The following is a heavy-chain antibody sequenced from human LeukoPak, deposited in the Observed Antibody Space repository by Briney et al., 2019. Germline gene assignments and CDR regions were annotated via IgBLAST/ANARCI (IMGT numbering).Heavy chain of an antibody. CDR1: GFTFSSYE. CDR2: ISSSGSTI. J-gene: IGHJ4*02. D-gene: IGHD4-23*01. V-gene: IGHV3-48*03. Sequence: PGGSLRLSCAASGFTFSSYEMNWVRQAPGKGLEWVSYISSSGSTIYYADSVKGRFTISRDNSKNSLYLQMNSLRAENTAVYYCAKDRWRGSYYDYWGQGTLVSVSS. CDR3: AKDRWRGSYYDY.